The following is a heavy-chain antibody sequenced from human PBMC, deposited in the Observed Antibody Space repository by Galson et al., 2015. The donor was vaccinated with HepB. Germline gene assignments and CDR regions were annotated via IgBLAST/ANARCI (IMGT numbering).Heavy chain of an antibody. CDR3: AAAPTRIKGSFDI. V-gene: IGHV1-18*01. D-gene: IGHD6-25*01. CDR1: GYTFTSYG. J-gene: IGHJ3*02. Sequence: SVKVSCKASGYTFTSYGISWVRQAPGQGLEWMGWISAYNGNTNYAQKLQGRVTMTTDTSTSTAYMELRSLRSEDTAVYYCAAAPTRIKGSFDIWGQGTMVTVSS. CDR2: ISAYNGNT.